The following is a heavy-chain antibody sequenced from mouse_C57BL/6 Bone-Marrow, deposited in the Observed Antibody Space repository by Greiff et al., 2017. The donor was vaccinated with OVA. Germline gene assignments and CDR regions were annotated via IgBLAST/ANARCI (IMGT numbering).Heavy chain of an antibody. D-gene: IGHD2-4*01. J-gene: IGHJ3*01. CDR2: IYPGNSDT. CDR3: TRSAYDYDEGVFAY. Sequence: VQLQQSGTVLARPGASVKMSCKTSGYTFTSYWMHWVKQRPGQGLEWIGAIYPGNSDTSYNQKFQGQAKMTAVTSASTAYMELSSLTNEDSAVYYCTRSAYDYDEGVFAYWGQGTLVTVSA. CDR1: GYTFTSYW. V-gene: IGHV1-5*01.